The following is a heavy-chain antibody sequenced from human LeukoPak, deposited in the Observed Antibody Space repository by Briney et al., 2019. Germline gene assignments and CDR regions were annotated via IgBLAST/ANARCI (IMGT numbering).Heavy chain of an antibody. D-gene: IGHD3-3*01. CDR1: GGSISSGGYY. V-gene: IGHV4-61*08. Sequence: SQTLSLTCTVSGGSISSGGYYWSWIRQHPGKGLEWIGYIYYSGSTNYNPSLKSRVTISVDTSKNQFSLKLSSVTAADTAVYYCARGESVTIFGVVTLYAFDIWGQGTLVTVSS. CDR2: IYYSGST. CDR3: ARGESVTIFGVVTLYAFDI. J-gene: IGHJ4*02.